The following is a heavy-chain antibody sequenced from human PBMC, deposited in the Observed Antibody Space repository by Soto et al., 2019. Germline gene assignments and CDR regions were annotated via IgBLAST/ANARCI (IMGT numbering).Heavy chain of an antibody. J-gene: IGHJ4*02. CDR1: GFTFSSYG. CDR3: AKDRGAPDFDY. D-gene: IGHD3-10*01. V-gene: IGHV3-30*18. CDR2: ISYDGSNK. Sequence: GRSLRLSCAASGFTFSSYGMPWVRQAPGKGLEWVAVISYDGSNKYYADSVKGRFTISRDNSKNTLYLQMNSLRAEDTAVYDCAKDRGAPDFDYWGQGTMVTVSS.